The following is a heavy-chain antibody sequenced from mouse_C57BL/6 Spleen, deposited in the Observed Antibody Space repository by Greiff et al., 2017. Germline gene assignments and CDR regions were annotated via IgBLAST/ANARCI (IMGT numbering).Heavy chain of an antibody. CDR3: ARKGVDDYDGAMDY. CDR2: IDPSDSYT. V-gene: IGHV1-50*01. J-gene: IGHJ4*01. D-gene: IGHD2-4*01. Sequence: QVQLQQPGAELVKPGASVKLSCKASGYTFTSYWMQWVKQRPGQGLEWIGEIDPSDSYTNYNQKFKGKATLTVDTSSSTAYMQLSSLTSEDSAVYYFARKGVDDYDGAMDYWGQGTSVTVSS. CDR1: GYTFTSYW.